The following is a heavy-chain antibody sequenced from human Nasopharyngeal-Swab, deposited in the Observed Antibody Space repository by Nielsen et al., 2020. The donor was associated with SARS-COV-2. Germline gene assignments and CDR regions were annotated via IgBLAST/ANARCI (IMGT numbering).Heavy chain of an antibody. CDR3: ARARGALPFADAFDI. CDR1: GFTVSSNY. Sequence: GGSLRLSCAASGFTVSSNYMSWVRQAPGKGLEWVSVIYSGGSTYYADSVKGRFTISRDNSKNTLYLQMNSLRAEDTAVYYCARARGALPFADAFDIWSQGTMVTVSS. J-gene: IGHJ3*02. D-gene: IGHD1-26*01. CDR2: IYSGGST. V-gene: IGHV3-53*01.